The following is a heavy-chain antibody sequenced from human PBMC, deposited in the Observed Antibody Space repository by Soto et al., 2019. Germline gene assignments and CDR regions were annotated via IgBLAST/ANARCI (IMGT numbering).Heavy chain of an antibody. J-gene: IGHJ4*02. CDR3: ARDSSATATSYSLDF. CDR1: GYKFINHY. CDR2: VNPGGGIG. D-gene: IGHD5-12*01. Sequence: QVQLVQSGADVKNPGASVKISCTASGYKFINHYIHWVRQAPGPGLEWMGLVNPGGGIGDVAQKFHDRVTMTRDPSTNTVYRELSSLTSDDTALYYGARDSSATATSYSLDFWGQGALVTVSS. V-gene: IGHV1-46*01.